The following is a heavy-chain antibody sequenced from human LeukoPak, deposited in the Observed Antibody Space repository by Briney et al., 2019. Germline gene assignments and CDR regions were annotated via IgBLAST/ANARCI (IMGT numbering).Heavy chain of an antibody. Sequence: GGSLRLSCTVSGFTVSSNSMSWVRQAPGKGLEWVSFIYSDNTHYSDSVKGRFAISRDNSKNTMYLQMSSLRAEDTAIYYCARDQDWGSFDIWGQGTMVTVSS. V-gene: IGHV3-53*01. CDR3: ARDQDWGSFDI. D-gene: IGHD7-27*01. CDR2: IYSDNT. CDR1: GFTVSSNS. J-gene: IGHJ3*02.